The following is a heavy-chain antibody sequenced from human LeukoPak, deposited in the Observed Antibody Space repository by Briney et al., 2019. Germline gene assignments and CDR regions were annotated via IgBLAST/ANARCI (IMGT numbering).Heavy chain of an antibody. J-gene: IGHJ4*02. CDR3: ARDPGVASYDY. Sequence: GASVKVSCKASGYTFSSYGISWARQAPGQGLEWVGWMSVHNGKTKYAQNLQGRINMTTDTSTTTAYMELTSLRSDDTAVYYCARDPGVASYDYWGLGTLVTVSS. CDR2: MSVHNGKT. V-gene: IGHV1-18*01. D-gene: IGHD3-3*01. CDR1: GYTFSSYG.